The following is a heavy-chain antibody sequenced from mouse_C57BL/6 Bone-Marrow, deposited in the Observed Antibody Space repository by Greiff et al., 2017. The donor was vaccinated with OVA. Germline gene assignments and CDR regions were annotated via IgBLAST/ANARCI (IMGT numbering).Heavy chain of an antibody. CDR2: IDPANGNT. CDR1: GFNIKNTY. V-gene: IGHV14-3*01. Sequence: EVQLQQSVAELVRPGASVKLSCTASGFNIKNTYMHWVKQRPEQGLEWIGRIDPANGNTKYAPKFQGKAILTADKSSSTAYMELRSLTSEDSAVYYCTKNGYRFAYWGQGTLVTVSA. J-gene: IGHJ3*01. D-gene: IGHD2-2*01. CDR3: TKNGYRFAY.